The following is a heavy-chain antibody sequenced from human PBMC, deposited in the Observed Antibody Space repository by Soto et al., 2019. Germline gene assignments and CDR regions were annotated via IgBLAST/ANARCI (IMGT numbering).Heavy chain of an antibody. D-gene: IGHD2-2*01. CDR2: MNPNSGNT. CDR3: ARIFPTPCSSTSCRYWYFDL. V-gene: IGHV1-8*01. J-gene: IGHJ2*01. Sequence: QVQLVQSGAEVKKPGASVKVSCKASGYTFTSYEINWVRQATGQGLEWMGWMNPNSGNTGYAQKFQGRVTMTRNTSISTAYMELSSLRSEDTAVYYCARIFPTPCSSTSCRYWYFDLWGRGTLVTVSS. CDR1: GYTFTSYE.